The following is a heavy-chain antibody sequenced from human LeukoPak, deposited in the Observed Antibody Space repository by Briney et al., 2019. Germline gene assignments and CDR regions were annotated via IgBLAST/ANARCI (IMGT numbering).Heavy chain of an antibody. CDR1: GGSFSGYY. Sequence: PSETLSLTCAVYGGSFSGYYWSWIRQPPGKGLEWIGEINHSGSTNYNPSLKSRVTISVDTSKNQFSLKLSSVTAADTAVYYCSLAGTTDLGDHWGQGTLVTVSS. CDR2: INHSGST. J-gene: IGHJ4*02. CDR3: SLAGTTDLGDH. V-gene: IGHV4-34*01. D-gene: IGHD6-13*01.